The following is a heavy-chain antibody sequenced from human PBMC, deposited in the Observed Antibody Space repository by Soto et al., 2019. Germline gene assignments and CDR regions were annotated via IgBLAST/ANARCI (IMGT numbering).Heavy chain of an antibody. CDR1: GFTFSGSA. CDR3: TSYCSSTSCPALHYYYYMDV. J-gene: IGHJ6*03. V-gene: IGHV3-73*01. Sequence: GGSLRLSCAASGFTFSGSAMHWVRQASGKGLEWVGRIRSKANSYATAYAASVKGRFTISRDDSKNTAYLQMNSLKTEDTAVYYCTSYCSSTSCPALHYYYYMDVWGKGTTVTVSS. CDR2: IRSKANSYAT. D-gene: IGHD2-2*01.